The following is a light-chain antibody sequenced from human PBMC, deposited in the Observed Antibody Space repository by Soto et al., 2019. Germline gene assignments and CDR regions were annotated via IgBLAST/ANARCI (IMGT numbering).Light chain of an antibody. J-gene: IGKJ2*01. Sequence: DVVMTQSPLSLPVTLGQPASISCRSSQSLVYIDGNTYLNWFQQRPGQSPRRLIYKVSNRDSGVPDRFSGSGSGTDFTLKISRVEAEDVGVYYGMQGTLWPRTFGQGTKREIK. CDR2: KVS. CDR1: QSLVYIDGNTY. V-gene: IGKV2-30*01. CDR3: MQGTLWPRT.